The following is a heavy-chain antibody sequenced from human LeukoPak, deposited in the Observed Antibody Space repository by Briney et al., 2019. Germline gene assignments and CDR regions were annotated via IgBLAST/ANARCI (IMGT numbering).Heavy chain of an antibody. CDR2: ISYDGSNK. Sequence: GGSLRLSCAPSGFTFSGFAMHWVRQAPGKGLEWVALISYDGSNKYYADSVKGRFTVSRDNAKNSLYLQMNSLRAEDTAVYYCARRYCSSTSCTLDYWGQGTLVTVSS. D-gene: IGHD2-2*01. J-gene: IGHJ4*02. V-gene: IGHV3-30-3*01. CDR1: GFTFSGFA. CDR3: ARRYCSSTSCTLDY.